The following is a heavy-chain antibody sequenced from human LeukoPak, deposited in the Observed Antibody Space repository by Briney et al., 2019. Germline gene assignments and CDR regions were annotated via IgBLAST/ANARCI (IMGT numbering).Heavy chain of an antibody. CDR2: ISYDGSNK. CDR1: GFTFSSYA. V-gene: IGHV3-30-3*01. D-gene: IGHD4-23*01. Sequence: GGSLRLSCAASGFTFSSYAMHWVRQAPGKGLEWVAVISYDGSNKYYADSVKGRFTISRDNSKNTLFLQMSGLTTEDAAVYYCAKDGNYWYFDLWGRGTLVTVSS. CDR3: AKDGNYWYFDL. J-gene: IGHJ2*01.